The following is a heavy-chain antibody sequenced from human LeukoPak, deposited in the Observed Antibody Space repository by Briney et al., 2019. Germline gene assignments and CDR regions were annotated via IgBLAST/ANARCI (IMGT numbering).Heavy chain of an antibody. CDR1: GGSISSYY. Sequence: SETLSLTCTVSGGSISSYYWSWIRQPQGKGLEWIGYIYYGGSTNYNPSLKSRVTISVDTSKNQFSLKLSSVTAADTAVYYCERRISPMVRGVIPNWFDPWGQGTLVTVSS. CDR2: IYYGGST. D-gene: IGHD3-10*01. CDR3: ERRISPMVRGVIPNWFDP. V-gene: IGHV4-59*08. J-gene: IGHJ5*02.